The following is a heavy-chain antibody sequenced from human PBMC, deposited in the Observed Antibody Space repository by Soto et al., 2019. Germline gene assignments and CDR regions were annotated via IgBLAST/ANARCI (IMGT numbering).Heavy chain of an antibody. V-gene: IGHV3-21*01. CDR1: GFTFSSCT. CDR3: SGCSGGACHRNYGMDV. J-gene: IGHJ6*02. Sequence: EVHLVESGGGLVKPGGSLRLSCAVSGFTFSSCTMNWVRQAPGKGLEWVSSISPSTSHIYYTDSVKGRFTISRDNATNSLFLQMNCLRAADTAVYYCSGCSGGACHRNYGMDVWGQGTTVTVSS. D-gene: IGHD2-15*01. CDR2: ISPSTSHI.